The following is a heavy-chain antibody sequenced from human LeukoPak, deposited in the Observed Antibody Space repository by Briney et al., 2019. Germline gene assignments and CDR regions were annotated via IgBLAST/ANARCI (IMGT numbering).Heavy chain of an antibody. D-gene: IGHD2-15*01. CDR1: GGSISDSDYY. Sequence: KPSETLSLTFTVSGGSISDSDYYWGWIRQPPGKGLEWIGSIYYSGYTYYNPSLKSRVTISVDTSENQFSLRLSSVTAADTAVYYCARQPLRHCNGGICHGDYWGQGTLVTVSS. CDR3: ARQPLRHCNGGICHGDY. V-gene: IGHV4-39*01. J-gene: IGHJ4*02. CDR2: IYYSGYT.